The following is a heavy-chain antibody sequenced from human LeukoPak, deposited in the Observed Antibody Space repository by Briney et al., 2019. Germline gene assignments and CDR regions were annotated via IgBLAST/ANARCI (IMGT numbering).Heavy chain of an antibody. J-gene: IGHJ4*02. D-gene: IGHD6-13*01. V-gene: IGHV1-8*01. CDR3: ARARMTAAGTRFDY. CDR2: VNPNSGNT. CDR1: GYTFTSYD. Sequence: ASVRVSCKASGYTFTSYDINWVRQATGQGLEWMGWVNPNSGNTGYAQKFQGRVTMTRNTSISTAYMELSSLRSEDTAVYYCARARMTAAGTRFDYWGQGTLVTVSS.